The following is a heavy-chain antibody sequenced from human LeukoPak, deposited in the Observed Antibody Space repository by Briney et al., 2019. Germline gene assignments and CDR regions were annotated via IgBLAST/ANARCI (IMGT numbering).Heavy chain of an antibody. Sequence: SQTLSLTCTVSGGAISSNSYYWSWIRQPAGKGLEWIGRIYTSGTTNYNPSLKSRVTMSVDTSKNQFSLKVRSVTAADTAVYYCARGRSSGAGYTTLNWFDPWGQGTLVTVSS. CDR3: ARGRSSGAGYTTLNWFDP. CDR1: GGAISSNSYY. V-gene: IGHV4-61*02. CDR2: IYTSGTT. D-gene: IGHD5-24*01. J-gene: IGHJ5*02.